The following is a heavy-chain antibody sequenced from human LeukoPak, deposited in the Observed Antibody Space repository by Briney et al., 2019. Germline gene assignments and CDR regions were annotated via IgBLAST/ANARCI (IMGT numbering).Heavy chain of an antibody. Sequence: GGSLRLSCAASGFTFSDYYMSWIRQAPGKGLEWVSYISSSGSTICYADSVKGRFTISRDNAKNSLYLQMNSLRAEDTAVYYCARAKVAAPTALGYWGQGTLVTVSS. CDR2: ISSSGSTI. J-gene: IGHJ4*02. CDR1: GFTFSDYY. D-gene: IGHD2-15*01. V-gene: IGHV3-11*04. CDR3: ARAKVAAPTALGY.